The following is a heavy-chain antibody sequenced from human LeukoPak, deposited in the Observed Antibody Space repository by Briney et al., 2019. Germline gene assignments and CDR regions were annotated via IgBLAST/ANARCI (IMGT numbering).Heavy chain of an antibody. Sequence: PGGSLRLSCAASGFTFSSYGMHWVRQAPGKGLEWVAVISYDGSNKYYADSVKGRFTISRDNSKNTLYLQMNSLRAEDTAVYYCAKESRASSSWHVATGNYFDYWGQGTLVTVSS. CDR2: ISYDGSNK. J-gene: IGHJ4*02. D-gene: IGHD6-13*01. V-gene: IGHV3-30*18. CDR3: AKESRASSSWHVATGNYFDY. CDR1: GFTFSSYG.